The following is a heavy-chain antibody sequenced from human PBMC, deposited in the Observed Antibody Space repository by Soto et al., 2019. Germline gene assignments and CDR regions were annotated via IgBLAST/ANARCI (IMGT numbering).Heavy chain of an antibody. Sequence: PXGSLKISCKGCGYSFTSYWIGWVRQMPGKGLEWMGIIYPGDSDTRYSPSFQGQVTISADKSISTAYLQWSSLKASDTAMYYCARRGYYYDQNWFDPWGQGTLVTGSS. CDR1: GYSFTSYW. CDR2: IYPGDSDT. D-gene: IGHD3-22*01. J-gene: IGHJ5*02. CDR3: ARRGYYYDQNWFDP. V-gene: IGHV5-51*01.